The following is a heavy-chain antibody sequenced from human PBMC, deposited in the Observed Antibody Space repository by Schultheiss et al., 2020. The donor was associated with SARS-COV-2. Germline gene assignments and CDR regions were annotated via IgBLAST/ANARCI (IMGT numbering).Heavy chain of an antibody. D-gene: IGHD3-22*01. CDR2: IDPSDSYT. Sequence: GESLKISCKGSGYSFTSYWISWVRQMPGKGLEWMGRIDPSDSYTNYSPSFQGNVTISADKSISTAYLQWSSLKASDTAMYYCVSESSGYYKNDYWGQGTLVTVSS. CDR1: GYSFTSYW. CDR3: VSESSGYYKNDY. J-gene: IGHJ4*02. V-gene: IGHV5-10-1*01.